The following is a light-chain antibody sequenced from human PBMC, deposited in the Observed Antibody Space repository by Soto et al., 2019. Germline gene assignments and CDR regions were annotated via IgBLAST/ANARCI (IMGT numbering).Light chain of an antibody. Sequence: DIQMTQSPSTLSASVGDRVTITCRASQSISSWLAWYQQKPGKAPKLLIYKASSLGSGVPSRFSGSGSGTEFTLTISSLQADDFAAYYCQQYNSYSPYTFGQGTKLEIK. CDR1: QSISSW. V-gene: IGKV1-5*03. CDR2: KAS. J-gene: IGKJ2*01. CDR3: QQYNSYSPYT.